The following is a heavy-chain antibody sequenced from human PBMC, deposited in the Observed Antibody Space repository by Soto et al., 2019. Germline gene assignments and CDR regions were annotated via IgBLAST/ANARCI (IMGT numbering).Heavy chain of an antibody. CDR3: AKPSVPRPRKTVTFDF. J-gene: IGHJ5*01. Sequence: EVQLLESGGGLVQPGGSLRLSCAASGFTFSSYAMSWVRQAPGKCLEWVSAISGSGGSTYYADSVKGRFTISRVNSKNRLYLQMNSLRAEDTAVYYCAKPSVPRPRKTVTFDFWGQVTLVTVSS. CDR2: ISGSGGST. CDR1: GFTFSSYA. V-gene: IGHV3-23*01. D-gene: IGHD4-17*01.